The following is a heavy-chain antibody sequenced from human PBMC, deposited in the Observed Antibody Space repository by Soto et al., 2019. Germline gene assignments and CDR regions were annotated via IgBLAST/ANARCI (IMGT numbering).Heavy chain of an antibody. Sequence: SVKVSCKASGGTFSSYAISWVRQAPGQGLEWMGGIIPIFGTANYAQKFQGRVTITADESTSTAYMELSSLRSEDTAVYYCARGSSIAAESVLPYYYYGMEVWGQGTTVTVSS. V-gene: IGHV1-69*13. D-gene: IGHD6-6*01. J-gene: IGHJ6*02. CDR3: ARGSSIAAESVLPYYYYGMEV. CDR2: IIPIFGTA. CDR1: GGTFSSYA.